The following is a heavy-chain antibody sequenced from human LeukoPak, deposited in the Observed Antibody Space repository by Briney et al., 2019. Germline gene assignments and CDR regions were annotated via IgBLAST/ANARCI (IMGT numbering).Heavy chain of an antibody. CDR1: GFTFSNYV. V-gene: IGHV3-30-3*01. D-gene: IGHD3-10*01. J-gene: IGHJ4*02. CDR2: TSSELNVK. Sequence: GGSRRLAWAVAGFTFSNYVIHWVRQAAGEGREWVAVTSSELNVKLYADSVKGRFTISRDNSRSTLYLQMNSLRPEDTAIYYCAREGYYGSGSPPSLYFDYWGQGTLVTVSS. CDR3: AREGYYGSGSPPSLYFDY.